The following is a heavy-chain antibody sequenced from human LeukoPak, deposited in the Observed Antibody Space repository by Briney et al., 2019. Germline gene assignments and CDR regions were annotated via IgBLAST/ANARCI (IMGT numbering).Heavy chain of an antibody. CDR2: FDPEDGET. D-gene: IGHD1-26*01. CDR3: ATEWELRGGFQH. Sequence: ASVKVSCKVSGYTLTELSMHWVRQAPGKGLEWMGGFDPEDGETIYAQKFQGRVTMTEDTSTDTAYMELSSLRSEDTAVYYCATEWELRGGFQHWGQGTLVTVSS. CDR1: GYTLTELS. V-gene: IGHV1-24*01. J-gene: IGHJ1*01.